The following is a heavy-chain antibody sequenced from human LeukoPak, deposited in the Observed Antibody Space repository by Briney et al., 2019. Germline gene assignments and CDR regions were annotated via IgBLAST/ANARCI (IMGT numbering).Heavy chain of an antibody. CDR1: GFTFSSYA. V-gene: IGHV3-48*04. CDR2: ISSSGSTI. D-gene: IGHD6-13*01. Sequence: GGSLRLSCAASGFTFSSYAMSWVRQAPGKGLEWVSYISSSGSTIYYADSVKGRFTISRDNAKNSLYLQMNSLRAEDTAVYYCAGDPGYSSSWYPSLGYWGQGTLVTVSS. CDR3: AGDPGYSSSWYPSLGY. J-gene: IGHJ4*02.